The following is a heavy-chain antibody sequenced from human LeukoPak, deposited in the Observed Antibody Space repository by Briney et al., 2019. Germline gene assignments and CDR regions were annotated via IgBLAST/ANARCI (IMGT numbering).Heavy chain of an antibody. V-gene: IGHV3-21*01. J-gene: IGHJ4*02. D-gene: IGHD1-26*01. Sequence: GGSLRLSCAASGFTFSSYSMNWVRQAPGKGLAWVSSISSSSSYIYYADSVKGRFTISRDNAKNSLYLQMNSLRAEDTAVYYCARVPSGSRVYYFDYWGQGTLVTVSS. CDR2: ISSSSSYI. CDR1: GFTFSSYS. CDR3: ARVPSGSRVYYFDY.